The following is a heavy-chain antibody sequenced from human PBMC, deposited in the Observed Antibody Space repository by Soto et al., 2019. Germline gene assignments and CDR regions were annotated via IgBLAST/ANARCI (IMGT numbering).Heavy chain of an antibody. V-gene: IGHV1-18*01. CDR1: GYTDNTYG. Sequence: QVQLVQSGTEVKKPGASVKVSCKASGYTDNTYGITWVRQAPGQGLEWMGWISAYNGNTNYAQKFQDRVTMTADTSTSTGYMELRSLTSDDTAVYYCATVNPYYYFDLWGRGTLVTVSS. CDR2: ISAYNGNT. CDR3: ATVNPYYYFDL. J-gene: IGHJ2*01. D-gene: IGHD4-17*01.